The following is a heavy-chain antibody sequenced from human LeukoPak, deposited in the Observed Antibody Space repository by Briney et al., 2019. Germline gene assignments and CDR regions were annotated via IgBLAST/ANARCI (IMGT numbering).Heavy chain of an antibody. CDR1: GGSISSYY. CDR3: ARDTFWSGYFDY. Sequence: SEXLSLTCTDSGGSISSYYWSWLRQPPGKGLEGIGYIYYSGSTNYNPSLKSRVTISVDTSKTHFSLKLSSVTAADTAVYYCARDTFWSGYFDYWGQGTLVTVSS. V-gene: IGHV4-59*01. CDR2: IYYSGST. J-gene: IGHJ4*02. D-gene: IGHD3-3*01.